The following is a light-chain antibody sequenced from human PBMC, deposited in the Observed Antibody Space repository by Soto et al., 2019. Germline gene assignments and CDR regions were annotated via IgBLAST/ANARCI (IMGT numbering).Light chain of an antibody. Sequence: IVVTKSPATLSLSPGERATRSXRASNSVNSNYLAWYQQKPGXAPSLXXAGXSKSATDSPDRLSGSGSATEFTRTISSLQPYDFATYYLQQHGQGLITFGQGTRLEIK. J-gene: IGKJ5*01. CDR1: NSVNSNY. CDR2: GXS. CDR3: QQHGQGLIT. V-gene: IGKV3-20*01.